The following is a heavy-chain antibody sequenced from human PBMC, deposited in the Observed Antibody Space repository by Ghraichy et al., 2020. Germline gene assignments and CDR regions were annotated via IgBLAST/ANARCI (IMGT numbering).Heavy chain of an antibody. Sequence: SETLSLTCTVSGGSISSYYWSWIRQPPGKGLEWIGYIYYSGSTNYNPSLKSRVTISVDTSKNQFSLKLSSVTAADTAVYYCARHLGDQLLDYWGQGTLVTVSS. V-gene: IGHV4-59*08. CDR2: IYYSGST. D-gene: IGHD2-2*01. J-gene: IGHJ4*02. CDR3: ARHLGDQLLDY. CDR1: GGSISSYY.